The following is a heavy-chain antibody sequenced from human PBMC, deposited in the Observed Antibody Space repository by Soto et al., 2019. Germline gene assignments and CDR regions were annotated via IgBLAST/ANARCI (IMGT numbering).Heavy chain of an antibody. CDR1: GFPFSRVR. CDR2: IGSGSSDK. V-gene: IGHV3-21*01. Sequence: PGGSLRLSCESFGFPFSRVRISCVGQVPEKGLEWVATIGSGSSDKWYADSVKGRFIISRDNAQNSLFLQMSTLRPEDTAMYYCARVAYWRARTQVT. J-gene: IGHJ4*02. CDR3: ARVAY.